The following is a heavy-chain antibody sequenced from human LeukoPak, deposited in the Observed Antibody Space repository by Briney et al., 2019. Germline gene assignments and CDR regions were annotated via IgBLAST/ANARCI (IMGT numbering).Heavy chain of an antibody. CDR2: ISSSSSTI. D-gene: IGHD2-8*01. CDR1: GFPFSSYS. CDR3: ARDWRYCTNGVCYPYFDY. Sequence: GGSLRLSCAASGFPFSSYSMNWVRQAPGKGLEWVSYISSSSSTIYYADSVKGRFTISRDNAKNSLYLQMNSLRAEDTAVYYCARDWRYCTNGVCYPYFDYWGQGTLVTVSS. J-gene: IGHJ4*02. V-gene: IGHV3-48*04.